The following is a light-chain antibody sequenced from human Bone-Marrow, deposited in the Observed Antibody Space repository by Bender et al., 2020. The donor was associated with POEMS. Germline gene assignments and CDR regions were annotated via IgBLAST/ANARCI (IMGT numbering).Light chain of an antibody. CDR3: SSYARTRLVL. Sequence: QSALTQPASVSGSPGQSITISCTGTSSDVGTYELVSWYQRHPGKAPKLLIYEVTKRPSGVSNRFSGAKSGSTASLTISGLQVDDEAKYYCSSYARTRLVLFGGGTMVTVL. J-gene: IGLJ2*01. CDR2: EVT. CDR1: SSDVGTYEL. V-gene: IGLV2-23*02.